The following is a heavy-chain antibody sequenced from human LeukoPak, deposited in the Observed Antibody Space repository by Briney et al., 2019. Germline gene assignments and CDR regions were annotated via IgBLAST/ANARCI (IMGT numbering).Heavy chain of an antibody. D-gene: IGHD3-3*01. Sequence: GASVKVSCKASGYTFTGYYMHWVRQAPGQGLEWMGWINPDSGDTNSAQNFQGRVTLTRDTSISTAYMELTSLRSDDTAVYYCARFLPTPSYWGQGTLVTVSS. CDR1: GYTFTGYY. J-gene: IGHJ4*02. V-gene: IGHV1-2*02. CDR2: INPDSGDT. CDR3: ARFLPTPSY.